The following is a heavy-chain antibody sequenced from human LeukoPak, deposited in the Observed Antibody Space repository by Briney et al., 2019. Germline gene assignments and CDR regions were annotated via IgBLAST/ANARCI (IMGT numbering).Heavy chain of an antibody. CDR3: ARDLYYYDSSGYYRGLDY. D-gene: IGHD3-22*01. Sequence: GGSLRLSCAASGFTFSSYGMHWVRQAPGKGLEWVAVISYDGSNKYYADSVKGRFTISRDNSKNTLYLQMNSLRGEDTAVYYCARDLYYYDSSGYYRGLDYWGQGTLVTVSS. V-gene: IGHV3-30*03. CDR1: GFTFSSYG. CDR2: ISYDGSNK. J-gene: IGHJ4*02.